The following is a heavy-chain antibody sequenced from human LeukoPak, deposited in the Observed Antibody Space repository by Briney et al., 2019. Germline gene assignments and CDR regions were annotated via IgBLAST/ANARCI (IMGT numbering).Heavy chain of an antibody. CDR1: GFTFSGYW. V-gene: IGHV3-7*01. D-gene: IGHD3-10*01. J-gene: IGHJ4*02. CDR3: ARGGASLPFYYGSGSERGRY. CDR2: IKQDGSEK. Sequence: GGSLRLSCAASGFTFSGYWMSWVRQAPGKGLEWVANIKQDGSEKYYVDSVKGRFTISRDNAKNSLYLQMNSLRAEDTAVYYCARGGASLPFYYGSGSERGRYWGQGTLVTVSS.